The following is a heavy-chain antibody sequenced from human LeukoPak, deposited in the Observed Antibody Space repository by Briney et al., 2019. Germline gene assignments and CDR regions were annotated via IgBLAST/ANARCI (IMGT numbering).Heavy chain of an antibody. CDR3: ARHISYDTGDY. J-gene: IGHJ4*02. CDR1: GGSISSSSYY. V-gene: IGHV4-39*01. Sequence: SETLSLTCTVSGGSISSSSYYWGWIRQPPGKGLEWIGSIYYSGSTYYNPPLKSRVTISVDTSKNQFSLKLSSVTAADTAVYYCARHISYDTGDYWGQGTLVTVSS. CDR2: IYYSGST. D-gene: IGHD3-10*01.